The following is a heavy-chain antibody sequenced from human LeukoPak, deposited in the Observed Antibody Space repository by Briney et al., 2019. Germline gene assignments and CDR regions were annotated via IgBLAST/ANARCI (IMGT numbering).Heavy chain of an antibody. Sequence: GGSLRLSCAASGFTFSSYSMNWVRQAPGKGLEWVSSISSSSSYIYYADSVKGRFTISRDNAKNSLYLQMNSLRAEDTAVYHCARDVNDAFDIWGQGTLVTVSS. V-gene: IGHV3-21*01. CDR2: ISSSSSYI. CDR3: ARDVNDAFDI. CDR1: GFTFSSYS. J-gene: IGHJ3*02.